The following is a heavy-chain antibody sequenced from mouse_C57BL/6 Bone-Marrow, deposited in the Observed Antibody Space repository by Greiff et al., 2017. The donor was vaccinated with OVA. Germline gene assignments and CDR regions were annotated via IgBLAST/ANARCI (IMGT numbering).Heavy chain of an antibody. CDR3: ARWWDVGAY. J-gene: IGHJ3*01. Sequence: QVQLQQSGPELVKPGASVKISCKASGYAFSSSWMNWVKQRPGKGLEWIGRIYPGDGDTNYNGKFKGKATLTADKSSSTAYMQLSSLTTEDSAIYYCARWWDVGAYWGQGTLVTVSA. CDR1: GYAFSSSW. CDR2: IYPGDGDT. D-gene: IGHD1-1*02. V-gene: IGHV1-82*01.